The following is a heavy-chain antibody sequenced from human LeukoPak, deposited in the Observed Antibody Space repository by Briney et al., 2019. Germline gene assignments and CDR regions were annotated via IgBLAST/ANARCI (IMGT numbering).Heavy chain of an antibody. CDR3: AKAHSISWPYAFDS. CDR2: ISGNGGRT. V-gene: IGHV3-23*01. CDR1: GFTFSNYA. Sequence: GGSLRLSCAASGFTFSNYAMAWVRQAPGKGLEWVSAISGNGGRTYSADSVQGRFTISRDNSKNTVYLQMDNLRAEDSAMYYCAKAHSISWPYAFDSWGQGTLVTVSS. D-gene: IGHD6-13*01. J-gene: IGHJ4*02.